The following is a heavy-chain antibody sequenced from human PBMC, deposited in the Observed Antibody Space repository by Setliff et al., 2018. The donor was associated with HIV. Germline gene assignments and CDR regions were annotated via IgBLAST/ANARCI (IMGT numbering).Heavy chain of an antibody. CDR2: IYSSGST. CDR3: ARSRGTQQEEYYFDY. V-gene: IGHV4-61*02. Sequence: SETLSLTCTVSGGSISSGGYYWSWIRQPAGKGLEWIGRIYSSGSTTYSPSLKSRVTILLDPSKNQFSLKLGSVTAADTAVYYCARSRGTQQEEYYFDYWGPGTLVTVSS. D-gene: IGHD5-12*01. J-gene: IGHJ4*02. CDR1: GGSISSGGYY.